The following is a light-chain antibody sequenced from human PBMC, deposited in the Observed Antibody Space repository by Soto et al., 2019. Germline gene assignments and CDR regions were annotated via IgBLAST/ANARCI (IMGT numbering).Light chain of an antibody. CDR2: DAS. V-gene: IGKV1-5*01. CDR1: QSINAW. J-gene: IGKJ1*01. Sequence: DLQLTQSPSSLSASVGDRVTITCRASQSINAWLAWYQQKPGQAPKLLIYDASSLESGVPSRFSGSGSGTEFTLTISSLQPDDFATYYRQQYNSYSWTFGQGTKVDIK. CDR3: QQYNSYSWT.